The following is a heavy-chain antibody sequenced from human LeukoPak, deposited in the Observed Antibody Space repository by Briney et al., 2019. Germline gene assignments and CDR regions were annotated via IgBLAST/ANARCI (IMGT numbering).Heavy chain of an antibody. V-gene: IGHV1-8*01. CDR3: ARGLKATYDFWSGYYFPYDY. CDR1: GYTFTSYD. D-gene: IGHD3-3*01. Sequence: ASVKVSCKASGYTFTSYDINWVRQATGQGLEWMGWMNPNSGNTGYAQKFQGRGTMTRNTSISTAYMELSSLRSEDTAVYYCARGLKATYDFWSGYYFPYDYWGQGTLVTVSS. CDR2: MNPNSGNT. J-gene: IGHJ4*02.